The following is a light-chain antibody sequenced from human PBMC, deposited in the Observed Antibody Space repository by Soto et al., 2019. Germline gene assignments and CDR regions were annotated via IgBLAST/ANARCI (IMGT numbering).Light chain of an antibody. CDR2: KVS. Sequence: DIQMTQSPSTLSASVGDRVTITCRASQTIDNWLAWYQQIPGKAPNLLIYKVSSLDSGVPSRFSGSGSGTEFTLTTTSLQPEDFAPYYGQQYKAYPYTFAQGTKLQIK. CDR1: QTIDNW. CDR3: QQYKAYPYT. J-gene: IGKJ2*01. V-gene: IGKV1-5*03.